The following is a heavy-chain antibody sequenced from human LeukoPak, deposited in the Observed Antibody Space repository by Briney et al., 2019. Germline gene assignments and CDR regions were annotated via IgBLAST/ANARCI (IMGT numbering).Heavy chain of an antibody. V-gene: IGHV4-31*03. Sequence: SETLSLTCTVSGGSVSSGGYYWSWIRQHPGKGLEWIGYIYYSGSTYYNPSLKSRVTISVDTSKNQFSLKLSSVTAADTAVYYCARGSGDYYYGMDVWGQGTTVTVSS. CDR3: ARGSGDYYYGMDV. CDR1: GGSVSSGGYY. D-gene: IGHD3-10*01. J-gene: IGHJ6*02. CDR2: IYYSGST.